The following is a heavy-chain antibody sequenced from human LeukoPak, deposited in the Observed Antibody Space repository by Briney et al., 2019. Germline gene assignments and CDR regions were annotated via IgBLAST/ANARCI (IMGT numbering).Heavy chain of an antibody. Sequence: GRSLRLSCAASGFTFSSYGMHWVRQAPGKGLEWVAVIWYDGSNKYYADSVKGRFTISRDNSKNTLYLQMNSLRAEDTAVYYCANFAGSSGWYPDYWGQGTLVTVSS. D-gene: IGHD6-19*01. CDR1: GFTFSSYG. V-gene: IGHV3-33*06. CDR2: IWYDGSNK. J-gene: IGHJ4*02. CDR3: ANFAGSSGWYPDY.